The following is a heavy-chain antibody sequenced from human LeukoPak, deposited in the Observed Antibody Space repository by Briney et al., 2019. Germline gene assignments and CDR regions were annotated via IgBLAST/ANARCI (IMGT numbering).Heavy chain of an antibody. CDR2: ISSSSSYI. D-gene: IGHD4-17*01. J-gene: IGHJ4*02. V-gene: IGHV3-21*01. Sequence: GGSLRLSCTASGFTFGDYAMSWFRQAPGKGLEWVSSISSSSSYIYYADSVKGRFTISRDNAKNSLYLQMNSLRAEDTAVYYCARDSYGDYEGYWGQGTLVTVSS. CDR3: ARDSYGDYEGY. CDR1: GFTFGDYA.